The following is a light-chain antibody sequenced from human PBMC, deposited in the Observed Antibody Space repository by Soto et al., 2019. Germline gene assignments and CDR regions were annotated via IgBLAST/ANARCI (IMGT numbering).Light chain of an antibody. CDR1: QSVSSN. V-gene: IGKV3-15*01. CDR2: GAS. Sequence: EIVMTQSPATLSVSPGERATLSCRASQSVSSNLAWYQQKPGQAPRLLIYGASTRATGIPARFSGSGSGTEFTLTISSLQSEDFATYYCQQYNSSPTFGQGTKVEIK. CDR3: QQYNSSPT. J-gene: IGKJ1*01.